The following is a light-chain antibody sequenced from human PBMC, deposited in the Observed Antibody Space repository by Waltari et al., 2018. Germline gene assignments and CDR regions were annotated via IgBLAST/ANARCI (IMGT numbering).Light chain of an antibody. CDR1: QSVFHSSNSKSY. CDR3: QQYFDSLS. Sequence: DIVMTQSPDSLAVSLGERATFNCTSSQSVFHSSNSKSYLAWYQQKPGQPPKMIIYWASNRESGVPDRFSGSGSGTDFTLTISSLRAEDVAVYYCQQYFDSLSFGQGTKLEIK. V-gene: IGKV4-1*01. CDR2: WAS. J-gene: IGKJ2*01.